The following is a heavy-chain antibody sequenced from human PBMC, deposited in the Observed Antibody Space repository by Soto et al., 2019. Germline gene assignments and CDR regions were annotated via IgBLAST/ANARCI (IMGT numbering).Heavy chain of an antibody. CDR2: IYYSGGT. J-gene: IGHJ6*03. CDR1: GGSISSYY. D-gene: IGHD3-3*01. V-gene: IGHV4-59*01. Sequence: SETLSLTCTVSGGSISSYYWSWIRQPPGKGLEWIGYIYYSGGTNYNPSLKSRVTISVDTSKNQFSLELSSVTAADTAVYYCARVAPEYYDFWSGYLQIYYYYYMDVWGKGTTVTVSS. CDR3: ARVAPEYYDFWSGYLQIYYYYYMDV.